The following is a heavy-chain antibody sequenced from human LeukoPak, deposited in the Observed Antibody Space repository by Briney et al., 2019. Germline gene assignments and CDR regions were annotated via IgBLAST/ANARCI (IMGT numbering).Heavy chain of an antibody. CDR2: IYYSGST. J-gene: IGHJ6*03. D-gene: IGHD3-3*01. V-gene: IGHV4-30-4*08. CDR3: ARDLRRFLEWSTYYYMDV. Sequence: SETLSLTCTVSGGSISSGDYYWSWIRQPPGKGLEWIGYIYYSGSTYYNPSLKSRVTISVDTSKNQFSLKLSSVTAADTAVYYCARDLRRFLEWSTYYYMDVWGKGTTVTVSS. CDR1: GGSISSGDYY.